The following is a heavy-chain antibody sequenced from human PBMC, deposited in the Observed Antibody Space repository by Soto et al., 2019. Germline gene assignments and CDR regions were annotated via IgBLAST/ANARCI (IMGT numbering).Heavy chain of an antibody. CDR3: TRESPHNWNDPVDAVGYYFDY. J-gene: IGHJ4*02. V-gene: IGHV3-49*03. CDR1: GFTFGDYA. CDR2: IRSKAYGGTT. Sequence: PGGSLRLSCTASGFTFGDYAMGWFRQAPGKGLEWVGFIRSKAYGGTTEYAASVKGRFTISRDDSKSIAYLQMNSLKTEDTAVYYCTRESPHNWNDPVDAVGYYFDYWGQGTLVTVSS. D-gene: IGHD1-20*01.